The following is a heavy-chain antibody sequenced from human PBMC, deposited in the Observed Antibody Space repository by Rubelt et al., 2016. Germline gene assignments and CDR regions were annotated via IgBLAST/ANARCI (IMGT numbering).Heavy chain of an antibody. Sequence: QLQLQESGPGLVKPSGTLSLTCAVSGGSISSSNWWSWVRQPPGKGLEWIGEIYHSGSTNYNLSLKSLFTISVDTSKNQFSLKLSSVTAADTAVYYCARAGGLLRYYYYGMDVWGQGTTVTVSS. V-gene: IGHV4-4*02. CDR3: ARAGGLLRYYYYGMDV. CDR2: IYHSGST. D-gene: IGHD1-26*01. CDR1: GGSISSSNW. J-gene: IGHJ6*02.